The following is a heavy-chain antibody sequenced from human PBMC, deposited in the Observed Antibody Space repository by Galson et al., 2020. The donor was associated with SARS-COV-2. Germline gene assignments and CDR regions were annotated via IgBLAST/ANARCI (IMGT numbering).Heavy chain of an antibody. CDR2: ISYDGSNK. Sequence: GESLKISCAASGFTFSSYAMHWVRQAPGKGLEWVAVISYDGSNKYYADSVKGRFTISRDNSKNTLYLQMNSLRAEDTAVYYCARDQDDYVWGSYRSFDYWGQGTLVTVSS. CDR1: GFTFSSYA. D-gene: IGHD3-16*02. J-gene: IGHJ4*02. CDR3: ARDQDDYVWGSYRSFDY. V-gene: IGHV3-30-3*01.